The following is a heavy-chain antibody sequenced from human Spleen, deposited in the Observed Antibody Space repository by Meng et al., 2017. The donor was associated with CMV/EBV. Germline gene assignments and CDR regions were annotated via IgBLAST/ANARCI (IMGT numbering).Heavy chain of an antibody. J-gene: IGHJ6*02. Sequence: GESLKISCAASGFTFSNYAMHWVRQAPGKGLEWVAVISYDGSNKYYADSVKGRFTISRDNSKNTLYLQMNSLRAEDTAVYYCASQYRPETYYYYNIDAWGQGTTVTVSS. D-gene: IGHD3-16*02. CDR3: ASQYRPETYYYYNIDA. CDR1: GFTFSNYA. V-gene: IGHV3-30*04. CDR2: ISYDGSNK.